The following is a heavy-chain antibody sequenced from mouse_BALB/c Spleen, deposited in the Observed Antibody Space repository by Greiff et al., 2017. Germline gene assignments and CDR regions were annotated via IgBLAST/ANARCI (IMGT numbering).Heavy chain of an antibody. Sequence: DVKLVESGGGLVQPGGSRKLSCAASGFTFSSFGMHWVRQAPEKGLEWVAYISSGSSTIYYADTVKGRFTISRDNPKNTLFLQMTSLRSEDTAMYYCARSDHYYAMDYWGQGTSVTVSS. V-gene: IGHV5-17*02. CDR1: GFTFSSFG. CDR2: ISSGSSTI. J-gene: IGHJ4*01. CDR3: ARSDHYYAMDY.